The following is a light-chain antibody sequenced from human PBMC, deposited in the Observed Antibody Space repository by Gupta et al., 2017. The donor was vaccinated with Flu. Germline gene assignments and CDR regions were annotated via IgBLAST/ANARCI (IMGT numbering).Light chain of an antibody. J-gene: IGLJ3*02. CDR3: HSETSTSTFCV. V-gene: IGLV3-25*03. Sequence: GQTARITCYGDSCGSQYVYWYPPTPDQAPGLLIYNVSKRPSGITDRFSGSKSGTTATLTITGVQAEDETDYYWHSETSTSTFCVFGGGTKITVL. CDR1: SCGSQY. CDR2: NVS.